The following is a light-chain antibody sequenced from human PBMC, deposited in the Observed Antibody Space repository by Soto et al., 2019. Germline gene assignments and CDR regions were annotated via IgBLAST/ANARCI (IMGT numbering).Light chain of an antibody. CDR1: QSISAW. V-gene: IGKV1-5*01. Sequence: DIPMTQSPSTLSASIGDRVTITCRASQSISAWLAWYQQKPGRAPKLLIYDASSLQGGVPSRFSGSQSGTDFTLTISSLQPDDFATYYCQQYNSYPRTFGQGTKLEIK. CDR2: DAS. J-gene: IGKJ2*01. CDR3: QQYNSYPRT.